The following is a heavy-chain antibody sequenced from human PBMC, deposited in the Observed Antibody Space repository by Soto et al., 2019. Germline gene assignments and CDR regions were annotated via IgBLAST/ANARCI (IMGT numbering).Heavy chain of an antibody. Sequence: QVQLVQSGAEVKKPGSSVKVSCKASGGTFSSYAISWVRQAPGQGLEWMGGIIPIFGTANYVQKFQGRVTITADESTSTAYMELSSLRSEDTAVYYCARVPPTPGYDYGESYYYGMDVWGQGTTVTVSS. CDR2: IIPIFGTA. CDR3: ARVPPTPGYDYGESYYYGMDV. V-gene: IGHV1-69*01. CDR1: GGTFSSYA. D-gene: IGHD4-17*01. J-gene: IGHJ6*02.